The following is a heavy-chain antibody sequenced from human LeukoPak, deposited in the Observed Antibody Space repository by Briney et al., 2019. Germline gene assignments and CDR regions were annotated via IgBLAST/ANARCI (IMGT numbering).Heavy chain of an antibody. CDR3: ARDVMSTFGGVLPYYFDY. CDR2: ISSSSSTI. V-gene: IGHV3-11*04. D-gene: IGHD3-16*01. J-gene: IGHJ4*02. Sequence: PGGSLRLSCAASGFTFSDYYMSWIRQAPGKGLEWVSYISSSSSTIYYADSVKGRFTISRDNAKNSLYLQMNSLRAEDTAVYYCARDVMSTFGGVLPYYFDYWAREPWSPSPQ. CDR1: GFTFSDYY.